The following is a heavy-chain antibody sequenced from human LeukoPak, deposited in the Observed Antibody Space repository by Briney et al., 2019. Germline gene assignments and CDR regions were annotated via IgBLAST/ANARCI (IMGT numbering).Heavy chain of an antibody. V-gene: IGHV3-7*01. Sequence: GGSLRLSCAASGLTFSSYWMGWVRQAPGKGLEWVANIKEDGSAKYYLDSVKGRFTISRDNAKNSLYLQMNSLRAEDTAVYYCERKGTHRATVDYWGQGTLVTVSS. J-gene: IGHJ4*02. CDR1: GLTFSSYW. CDR2: IKEDGSAK. D-gene: IGHD1-1*01. CDR3: ERKGTHRATVDY.